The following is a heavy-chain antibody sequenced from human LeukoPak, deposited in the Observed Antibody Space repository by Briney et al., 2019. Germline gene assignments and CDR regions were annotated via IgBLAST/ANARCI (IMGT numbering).Heavy chain of an antibody. Sequence: GGSLRLSCAASGFTFDNYAMSWVRQAPGKGLEWVSVVSGSGGSTDYADSVKGRFTMSRDNSRNTLYLQMNSLRAEDTAVYYCAPDLRGSAWSLDYWGQGTLVTVSS. CDR2: VSGSGGST. J-gene: IGHJ4*02. CDR1: GFTFDNYA. CDR3: APDLRGSAWSLDY. V-gene: IGHV3-23*01. D-gene: IGHD6-13*01.